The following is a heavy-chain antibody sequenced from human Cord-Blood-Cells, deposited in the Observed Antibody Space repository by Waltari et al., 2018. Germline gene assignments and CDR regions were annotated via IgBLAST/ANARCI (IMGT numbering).Heavy chain of an antibody. J-gene: IGHJ6*02. CDR2: FSDDHGNT. D-gene: IGHD1-20*01. Sequence: QVQLVQYGAEVKKPGASVKVSCKASGYTFTSYGISWVRQAPGQGVEWMGGFSDDHGNTNDGEKLQGRGTMTTDKSTSTAYMELRSLRSDDAAGDYCAGGHHNGNATSYYGMDVWGQGTTVTVSS. CDR3: AGGHHNGNATSYYGMDV. V-gene: IGHV1-18*01. CDR1: GYTFTSYG.